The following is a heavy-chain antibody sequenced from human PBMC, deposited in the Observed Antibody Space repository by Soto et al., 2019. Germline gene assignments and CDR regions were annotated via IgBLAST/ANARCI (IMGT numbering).Heavy chain of an antibody. D-gene: IGHD6-19*01. Sequence: GASVKVSCKASGGTFSSYAISWVRQAPGQGLEWMGGIIPIFGTANYAQKFQGRVTITADESTSTAYMELSSLRSEDTAVYYCATATGWREENYYYYGMDVWGQGTTVTVSS. CDR1: GGTFSSYA. J-gene: IGHJ6*02. V-gene: IGHV1-69*13. CDR2: IIPIFGTA. CDR3: ATATGWREENYYYYGMDV.